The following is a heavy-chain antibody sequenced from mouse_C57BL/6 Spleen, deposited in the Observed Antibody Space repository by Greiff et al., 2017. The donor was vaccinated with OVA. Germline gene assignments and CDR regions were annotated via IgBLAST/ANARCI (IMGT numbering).Heavy chain of an antibody. D-gene: IGHD2-1*01. CDR3: VRYYYHAMDY. J-gene: IGHJ4*01. CDR1: GFSFNTYA. CDR2: IRSKSNNYAT. V-gene: IGHV10-1*01. Sequence: EVMLVESGGGLVQPKGSLKLSCAASGFSFNTYAMNWVRQAPGKGLEWVARIRSKSNNYATYYADSVKDRFTISRDDSESMLYLQMNNLKTEDTAMYYCVRYYYHAMDYWGQGTSVTVSS.